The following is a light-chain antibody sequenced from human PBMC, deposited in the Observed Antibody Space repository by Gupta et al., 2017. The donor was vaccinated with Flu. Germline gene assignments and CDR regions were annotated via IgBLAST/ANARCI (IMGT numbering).Light chain of an antibody. J-gene: IGKJ2*01. CDR2: YAS. Sequence: PDFQSGTPNEKVTITCRASQSIGTSLHWYQQRPDQSPKLLIKYASHSFSGVPSRFSGSGSGTEFTLTINSLEAEDAATYYCHQSSSLPFTFGQGTKLEIK. CDR3: HQSSSLPFT. CDR1: QSIGTS. V-gene: IGKV6-21*01.